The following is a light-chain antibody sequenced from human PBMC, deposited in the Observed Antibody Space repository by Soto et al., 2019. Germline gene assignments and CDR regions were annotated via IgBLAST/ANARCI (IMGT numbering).Light chain of an antibody. CDR3: QQYGSSPIT. CDR2: YAS. V-gene: IGKV3-20*01. Sequence: EIVLTQSPGTLSLSPGERASLSCRASQTIKNNYLAWYQQKFGQAPRLVIYYASNRANGIPERFSGSGSGTDFTLTISRLEPEDFAVYYCQQYGSSPITFGQGTRLE. CDR1: QTIKNNY. J-gene: IGKJ5*01.